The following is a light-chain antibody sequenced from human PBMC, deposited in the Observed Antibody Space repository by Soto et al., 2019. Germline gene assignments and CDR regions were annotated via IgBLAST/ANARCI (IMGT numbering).Light chain of an antibody. J-gene: IGKJ1*01. Sequence: EIVMTQSPVTLSVSPGERATLSCRASQSVSSNLAWYQQKPGQAPRLLIYGASNRATGIPDRFSGSGSRTDFTLTISRLEPEDFTVYYCQQYGSSGTSGQGTKVEIK. CDR1: QSVSSN. CDR2: GAS. V-gene: IGKV3-20*01. CDR3: QQYGSSGT.